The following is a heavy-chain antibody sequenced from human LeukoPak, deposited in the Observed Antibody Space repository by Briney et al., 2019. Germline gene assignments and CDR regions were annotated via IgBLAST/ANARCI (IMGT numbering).Heavy chain of an antibody. D-gene: IGHD3-22*01. V-gene: IGHV4-34*01. CDR2: INHSGST. Sequence: SETLSLTCTVSGGSISGYYWSWIRQPPGKGLEWIGEINHSGSTNYNPSLKSRVTISVDTSKNQFSLKLSSVTAADTAVYYCARDKWDSGYPDYWGQGTLVTVSS. CDR3: ARDKWDSGYPDY. J-gene: IGHJ4*02. CDR1: GGSISGYY.